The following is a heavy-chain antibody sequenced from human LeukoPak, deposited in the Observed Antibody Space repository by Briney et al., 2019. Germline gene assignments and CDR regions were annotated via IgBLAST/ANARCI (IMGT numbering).Heavy chain of an antibody. D-gene: IGHD1-1*01. CDR2: IRYDGSNK. CDR1: GFTFSSYG. CDR3: AKVSGNWKHGPYYMDV. Sequence: PGGSLRLSCAASGFTFSSYGMHWVRQAPGKGLEWVAFIRYDGSNKYYADSVKGRFTISRDNSKNTLYLQMNSLRAEDTAVYYCAKVSGNWKHGPYYMDVWGQGTTVTVSS. V-gene: IGHV3-30*02. J-gene: IGHJ6*03.